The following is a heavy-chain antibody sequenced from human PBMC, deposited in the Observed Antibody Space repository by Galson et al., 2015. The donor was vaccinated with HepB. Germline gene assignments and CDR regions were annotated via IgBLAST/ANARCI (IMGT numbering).Heavy chain of an antibody. Sequence: SLRLSCAASGFTFSSYSMNWVRQAPGKGLEWVSYISSSSSTIYYADSVKGRFTISRDNAKNSLYLQMNSLRDEDTAVYYCARDHVEDIVVVVAASNWFDPWGQGTLVTVSS. CDR3: ARDHVEDIVVVVAASNWFDP. CDR1: GFTFSSYS. D-gene: IGHD2-15*01. V-gene: IGHV3-48*02. J-gene: IGHJ5*02. CDR2: ISSSSSTI.